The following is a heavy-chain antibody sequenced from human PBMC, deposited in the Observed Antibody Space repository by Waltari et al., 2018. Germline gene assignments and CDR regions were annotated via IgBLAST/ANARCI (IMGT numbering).Heavy chain of an antibody. CDR2: ISSSSSYI. CDR3: ARDVNYGGNPFDY. J-gene: IGHJ4*02. D-gene: IGHD4-17*01. Sequence: EVQLVESGGGLVKPGGSLRLSCAASGFTFSSYSMNWVRQAPGKGLEWVSSISSSSSYIYYADSVKGRFTISRDNAKNSLYLQMNSLRAEDTAVYYCARDVNYGGNPFDYWGQGTLVTVSS. V-gene: IGHV3-21*01. CDR1: GFTFSSYS.